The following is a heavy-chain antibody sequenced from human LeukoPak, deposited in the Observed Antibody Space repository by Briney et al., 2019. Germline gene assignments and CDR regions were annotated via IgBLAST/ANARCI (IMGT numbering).Heavy chain of an antibody. D-gene: IGHD1-14*01. CDR2: IYYSGST. Sequence: SQTLSLTCTVSGGSISSGGYYWSWIRQHPGKGLEWIGYIYYSGSTYYNPSLKSRVTISVDTSKNQFSLKLSSVTAADTAVYYCARTRLPGVNLDAFDIWGQGTMVTVSS. J-gene: IGHJ3*02. V-gene: IGHV4-31*03. CDR3: ARTRLPGVNLDAFDI. CDR1: GGSISSGGYY.